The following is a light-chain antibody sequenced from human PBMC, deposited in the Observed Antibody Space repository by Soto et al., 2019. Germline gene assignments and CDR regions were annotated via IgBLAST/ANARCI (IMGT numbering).Light chain of an antibody. CDR2: GAS. V-gene: IGKV3-15*01. Sequence: VVMTQSPGTLSVSPGEGVTLSCRASQSVSSDFAWYTQRPGQAPRLLIYGASSRDTGIPDRVSGSGSGTEFSLTISSLQSEDSAVYYGQRYDNWPLTFGGGTKVDI. CDR1: QSVSSD. J-gene: IGKJ4*01. CDR3: QRYDNWPLT.